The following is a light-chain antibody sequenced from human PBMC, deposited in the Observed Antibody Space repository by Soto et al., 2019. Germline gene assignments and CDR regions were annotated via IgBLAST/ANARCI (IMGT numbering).Light chain of an antibody. CDR2: AAS. Sequence: DIQMTQSPSSLSASVGDRVTITCRASQSINNCLSWFQQKPGQAPKLLIYAASSLQSGVPSRFSGSGSGTDFILTIDSLQPEDFATYYCQQTYSAPATFGQGTKVGVK. CDR1: QSINNC. V-gene: IGKV1-39*01. J-gene: IGKJ1*01. CDR3: QQTYSAPAT.